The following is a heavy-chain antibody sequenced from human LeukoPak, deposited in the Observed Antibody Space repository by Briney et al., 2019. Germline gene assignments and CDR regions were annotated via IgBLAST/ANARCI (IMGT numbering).Heavy chain of an antibody. V-gene: IGHV1-18*01. CDR1: GYTFNMYG. D-gene: IGHD6-13*01. Sequence: ASVKVSCKTSGYTFNMYGISWVRQAPGQGLEWMGWISGDNGNTKYAQKVQGRVTMTKDTSTSTAYMELRSLRSDDTAVYYCARDKVRYQQPQLIARHGAFDIWGQGTVVTVSS. CDR3: ARDKVRYQQPQLIARHGAFDI. CDR2: ISGDNGNT. J-gene: IGHJ3*02.